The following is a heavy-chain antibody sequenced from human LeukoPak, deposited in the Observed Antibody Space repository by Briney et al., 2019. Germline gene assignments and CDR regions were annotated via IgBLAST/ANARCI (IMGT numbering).Heavy chain of an antibody. CDR1: GGSISSYY. J-gene: IGHJ4*02. CDR2: IYYSGGT. Sequence: PSETLSLTCTVSGGSISSYYWSWIRQPPGKGLEWIGYIYYSGGTNYNPSLKSRVTISVDTSKNQFSLKLSSVTAADTAVYYCARVDMVRGVIIFDYWGQGTLVTVSS. D-gene: IGHD3-10*01. V-gene: IGHV4-59*01. CDR3: ARVDMVRGVIIFDY.